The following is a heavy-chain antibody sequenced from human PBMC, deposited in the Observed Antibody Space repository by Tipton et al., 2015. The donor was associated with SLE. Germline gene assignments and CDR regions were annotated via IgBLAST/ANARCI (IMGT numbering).Heavy chain of an antibody. CDR2: INHSGST. CDR1: GGSISSSSYY. Sequence: TLSLTCTVSGGSISSSSYYWSWIRQPPGKGLEWIGEINHSGSTNYNPSLKSRVTTSVDTSKNQFSLKLSSVTAADTAVYYCARGYSMVTAIGFYYYYMDVWGKGTTVTVSS. D-gene: IGHD2-21*02. CDR3: ARGYSMVTAIGFYYYYMDV. V-gene: IGHV4-39*07. J-gene: IGHJ6*03.